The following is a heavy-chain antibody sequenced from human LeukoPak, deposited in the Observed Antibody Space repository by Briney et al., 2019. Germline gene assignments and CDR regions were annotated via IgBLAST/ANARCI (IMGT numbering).Heavy chain of an antibody. CDR1: GDSVSSNTAA. Sequence: SQTLSLTCAISGDSVSSNTAAWNWVRQSPSRGLEGLGRTYYRSRWYYDYATSLSSRIAIKPDTSKNLFSLQLNSVTPEDTAVYYCARDPGYYYAMDVWGQGTTVTVSS. CDR3: ARDPGYYYAMDV. J-gene: IGHJ6*02. V-gene: IGHV6-1*01. D-gene: IGHD6-13*01. CDR2: TYYRSRWYY.